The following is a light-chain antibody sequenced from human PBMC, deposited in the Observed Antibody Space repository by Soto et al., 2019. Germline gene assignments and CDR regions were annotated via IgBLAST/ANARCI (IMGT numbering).Light chain of an antibody. Sequence: QSVLTQPLSVSAAPGQKVTISCSGSSSNIGNNYVSWYQQLPGTAPKLLIYDNNKRPSGIPDRFSGSKSGTSATLGITGLQTGDEADYYSGTWDSSLSAEVFGGGTKLTVL. J-gene: IGLJ3*02. CDR2: DNN. V-gene: IGLV1-51*01. CDR1: SSNIGNNY. CDR3: GTWDSSLSAEV.